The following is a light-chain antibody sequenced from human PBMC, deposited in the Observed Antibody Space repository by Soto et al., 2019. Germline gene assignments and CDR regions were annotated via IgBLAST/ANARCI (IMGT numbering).Light chain of an antibody. J-gene: IGKJ4*01. Sequence: DNPMTQSPSSLSSSVGDRVPITFQAGPDNSNYLNWYQQKPGKAPKLLIYDASNLETGVPSRFSGSGSGTDFTFTISSLQPEDIATYYCQQYDNLPLTFGGGTKVDIK. CDR2: DAS. CDR3: QQYDNLPLT. CDR1: PDNSNY. V-gene: IGKV1-33*01.